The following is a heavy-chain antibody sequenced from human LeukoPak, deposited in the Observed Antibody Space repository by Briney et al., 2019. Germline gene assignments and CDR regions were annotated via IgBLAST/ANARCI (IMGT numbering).Heavy chain of an antibody. CDR1: GFTFSSYA. CDR2: ISGSGGS. D-gene: IGHD3-22*01. Sequence: GGSLRLSCAASGFTFSSYAMNWVRQAPGKGLEWVSVISGSGGSIYADSVKGRFTISRDSSKNTLYLQVNSLRAEDTAVYYCAKDPNYYDSSSGDYWGQGTLVTVSS. CDR3: AKDPNYYDSSSGDY. J-gene: IGHJ4*02. V-gene: IGHV3-23*01.